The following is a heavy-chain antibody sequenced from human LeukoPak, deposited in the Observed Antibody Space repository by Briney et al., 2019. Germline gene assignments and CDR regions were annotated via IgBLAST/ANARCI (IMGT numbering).Heavy chain of an antibody. CDR3: AKDGDDHDRNYWYVDL. Sequence: GGSLRLSCAASGFTFSSYAMSWVRQAPGRGLEWVSAISASGGSTYYADSVKGRFTISRDNSKNTLFLQMNSLRAEDTALYYCAKDGDDHDRNYWYVDLWGRGTLVTVSS. D-gene: IGHD5-24*01. CDR1: GFTFSSYA. J-gene: IGHJ2*01. CDR2: ISASGGST. V-gene: IGHV3-23*01.